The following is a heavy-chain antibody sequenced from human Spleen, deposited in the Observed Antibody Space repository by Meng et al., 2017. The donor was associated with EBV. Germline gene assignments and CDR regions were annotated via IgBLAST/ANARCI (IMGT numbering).Heavy chain of an antibody. CDR1: GGTFRSDA. CDR2: IIPMSDAP. Sequence: QVYWGRPGAEAKQPGSSVKVSCKTSGGTFRSDAVSSVRQAPGQGLEWMGGIIPMSDAPYYAQKFQDRVTITADESTSTHYMDLSGLRSEDTAVYYCASESGRGFTPDYWGQGTLVTVSS. D-gene: IGHD3-10*01. V-gene: IGHV1-69*01. J-gene: IGHJ4*02. CDR3: ASESGRGFTPDY.